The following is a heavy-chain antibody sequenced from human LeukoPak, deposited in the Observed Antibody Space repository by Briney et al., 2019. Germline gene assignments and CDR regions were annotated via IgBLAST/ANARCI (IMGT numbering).Heavy chain of an antibody. V-gene: IGHV3-66*01. CDR1: GFTVSSNY. Sequence: GGSLRLSCAASGFTVSSNYMSWVRHTPGKGLEWVSLIYSGGSTYNADSVKGRFTISRDNSKNTLYLQMNSLRAEDTAVYYCASRDKGYYYGMDVWGQGTTVTVSS. CDR3: ASRDKGYYYGMDV. D-gene: IGHD5-24*01. J-gene: IGHJ6*02. CDR2: IYSGGST.